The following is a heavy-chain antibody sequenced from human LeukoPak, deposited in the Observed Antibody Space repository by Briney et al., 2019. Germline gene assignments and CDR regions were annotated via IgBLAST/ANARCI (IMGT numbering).Heavy chain of an antibody. CDR3: AIQLGWFDP. Sequence: PSETLSLTCAVYGGSFSGYYWSWIRQPPGKGLEWIGEINHSGSTNYNPSLKSRVTISVDTSKNQFSLKLSSVTAADTAVYYCAIQLGWFDPWGQGTLVTVSS. CDR2: INHSGST. J-gene: IGHJ5*02. CDR1: GGSFSGYY. D-gene: IGHD5-18*01. V-gene: IGHV4-34*01.